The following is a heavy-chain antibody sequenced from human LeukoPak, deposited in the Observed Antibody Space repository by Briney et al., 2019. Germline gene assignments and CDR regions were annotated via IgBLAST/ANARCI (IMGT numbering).Heavy chain of an antibody. CDR2: INHSGST. CDR3: ARGDTMAVDY. D-gene: IGHD3-10*01. V-gene: IGHV4-34*01. Sequence: PSETLSLTCGVYGGSFSDYYWSWIRQPPGKGLEWIGEINHSGSTNYNPSLKSRVTISVDTSKNQFSLKLTSVTAADTAVYYCARGDTMAVDYWGQGTLVTVSS. J-gene: IGHJ4*02. CDR1: GGSFSDYY.